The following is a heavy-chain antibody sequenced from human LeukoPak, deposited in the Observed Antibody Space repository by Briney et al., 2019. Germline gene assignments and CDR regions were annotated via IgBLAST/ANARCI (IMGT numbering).Heavy chain of an antibody. J-gene: IGHJ5*02. Sequence: GASVKVSCKASGYTFTGYYMHWVRQASGQGLEWMGWINPNSGGTNYAQKFQGRVTMTRDTSISTAYMELSRLRSDDTAVYYCARDQSHATPYCSGGSCYPRRNWFDPWGQGTLVTVSS. CDR1: GYTFTGYY. CDR2: INPNSGGT. CDR3: ARDQSHATPYCSGGSCYPRRNWFDP. V-gene: IGHV1-2*02. D-gene: IGHD2-15*01.